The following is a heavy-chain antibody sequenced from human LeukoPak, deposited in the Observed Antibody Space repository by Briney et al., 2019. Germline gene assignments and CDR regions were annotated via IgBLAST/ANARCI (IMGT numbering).Heavy chain of an antibody. CDR1: GFSFSSYA. CDR3: ARGGSYLSAFDI. CDR2: MSSSDDGR. J-gene: IGHJ3*02. Sequence: GGSLRLSSATSGFSFSSYAMSWVRQAPGKGLEWVSAMSSSDDGRYYAASVRGRFTISRDTSRSTLYLQMNSLRAEDAAVYYCARGGSYLSAFDIWGQGTMVTVSS. V-gene: IGHV3-23*01. D-gene: IGHD1-26*01.